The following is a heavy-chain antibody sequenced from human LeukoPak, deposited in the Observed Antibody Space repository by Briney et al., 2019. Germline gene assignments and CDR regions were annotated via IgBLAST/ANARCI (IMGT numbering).Heavy chain of an antibody. J-gene: IGHJ4*02. CDR1: GFSFSSYW. CDR2: IKEGGTTT. CDR3: VREEAFCVY. V-gene: IGHV3-7*05. Sequence: PGGSLRLSCAASGFSFSSYWMTWVRQAPGKGLEWVANIKEGGTTTYYVDSVKGRFTVSRDNAKNSLYLQMNSLTAEDTAVYYCVREEAFCVYWGEGALVTLSS.